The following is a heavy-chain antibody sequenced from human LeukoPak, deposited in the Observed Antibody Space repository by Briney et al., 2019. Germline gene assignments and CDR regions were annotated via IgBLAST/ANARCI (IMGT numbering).Heavy chain of an antibody. D-gene: IGHD3-16*02. CDR1: GGSISSYY. Sequence: SETLSLTCTVSGGSISSYYWSWIRQPPGKGLEWIGYIYYSGCTNYNPSLKSRVTISVDTSKNQFSLKLSSVTAADTAVYYCARVVYDYVWGSYRYTYYFDYWGQGTLVIVSS. CDR2: IYYSGCT. J-gene: IGHJ4*02. V-gene: IGHV4-59*01. CDR3: ARVVYDYVWGSYRYTYYFDY.